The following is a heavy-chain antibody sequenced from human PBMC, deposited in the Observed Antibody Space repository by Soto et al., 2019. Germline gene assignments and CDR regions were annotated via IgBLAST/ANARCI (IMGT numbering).Heavy chain of an antibody. CDR3: ARGFPRISMIVVAKQQGNWFDP. J-gene: IGHJ5*02. D-gene: IGHD3-22*01. V-gene: IGHV4-34*01. CDR1: GGSFSGYY. CDR2: INHSGST. Sequence: SETLSLTCAVSGGSFSGYYWSWIRQPPGKGLEWIGEINHSGSTNYNPSLKSRVTISVDTSKNQFSLKLSSVTAADTAVYYCARGFPRISMIVVAKQQGNWFDPWGQGTLVTVSS.